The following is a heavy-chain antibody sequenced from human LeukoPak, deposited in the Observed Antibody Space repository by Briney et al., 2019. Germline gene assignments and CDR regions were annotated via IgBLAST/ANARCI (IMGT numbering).Heavy chain of an antibody. CDR3: AREGVSAATFDY. CDR1: RGSISGYY. V-gene: IGHV4-59*01. J-gene: IGHJ4*02. CDR2: IYYSGST. D-gene: IGHD6-13*01. Sequence: SETLSLTCTVSRGSISGYYWSWIRQPPGQGLEWIGYIYYSGSTNYNPSLKSRVAISVDTSKNQFSLNLSSVTAADTAVYYCAREGVSAATFDYWGQGTLVTVSS.